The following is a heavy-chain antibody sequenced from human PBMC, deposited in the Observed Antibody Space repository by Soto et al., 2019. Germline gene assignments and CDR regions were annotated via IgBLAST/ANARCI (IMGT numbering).Heavy chain of an antibody. J-gene: IGHJ4*02. Sequence: ASVEVSCKASGYTFTGYYMHWVRQAPGQGLEGMGWINPKSGGTDYAQKFQGRVTMTRDPSSSSAYMELSNLGSDDTAVDYCAKANRAEDDEFEYWGQGTQVTVSS. D-gene: IGHD2-8*01. V-gene: IGHV1-2*02. CDR1: GYTFTGYY. CDR3: AKANRAEDDEFEY. CDR2: INPKSGGT.